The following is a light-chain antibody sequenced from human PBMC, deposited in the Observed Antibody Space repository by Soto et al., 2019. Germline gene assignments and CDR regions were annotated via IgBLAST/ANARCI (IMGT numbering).Light chain of an antibody. CDR1: HIGGKS. CDR2: DDA. CDR3: QVWDAGSDHVV. V-gene: IGLV3-21*02. Sequence: SYELTQPPSVSVAPGQTARITCGGDHIGGKSVHWYQQKPGQAPLLVVYDDADRPSGIPERFSGSNSDNTATLTIGRVEAGDEADYYWQVWDAGSDHVVFGGGTKLTVL. J-gene: IGLJ2*01.